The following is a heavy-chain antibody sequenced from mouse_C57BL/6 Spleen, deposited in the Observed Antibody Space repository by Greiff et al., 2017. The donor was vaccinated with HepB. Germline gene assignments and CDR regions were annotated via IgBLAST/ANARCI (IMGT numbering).Heavy chain of an antibody. V-gene: IGHV1-59*01. CDR3: ARVYYDYDGYYFDY. J-gene: IGHJ2*01. D-gene: IGHD2-4*01. Sequence: QVQLQQPGAELVRPGTSVKLSCKASGYTFTSYWMHWVKQRPGQGLEWIGVIDPSDSYTNYNQKFKGKATLTVDTSSSTAYMQLSSLTSEDSAVYYCARVYYDYDGYYFDYWGQGTTLTVSS. CDR2: IDPSDSYT. CDR1: GYTFTSYW.